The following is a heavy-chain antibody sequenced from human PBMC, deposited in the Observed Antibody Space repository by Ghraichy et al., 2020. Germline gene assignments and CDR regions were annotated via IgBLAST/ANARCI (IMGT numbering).Heavy chain of an antibody. CDR2: INHSGST. J-gene: IGHJ3*02. CDR3: ARGADFWSGADAFDI. Sequence: SETLSLTCAVYGGSFSGYYWSWIRQPPGKGLEWIGEINHSGSTNYNPSLKSRVTISVDTSKNQFSLKLSSVTAADTAVYYCARGADFWSGADAFDIWGQGTMVTVSS. CDR1: GGSFSGYY. D-gene: IGHD3-3*01. V-gene: IGHV4-34*01.